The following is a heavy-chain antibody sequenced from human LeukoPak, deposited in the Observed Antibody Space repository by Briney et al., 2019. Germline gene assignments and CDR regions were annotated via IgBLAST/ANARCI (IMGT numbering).Heavy chain of an antibody. CDR2: IWSDGSNK. CDR3: ARDADSYDILTINTPY. D-gene: IGHD3-9*01. J-gene: IGHJ4*02. CDR1: GFTFSGYG. Sequence: GGSLRLSCATSGFTFSGYGMHWVRQAPGKGLEWVTVIWSDGSNKYYADSVKGRFTISRDNSKNTLYLQMNSLRAEDTAVYYCARDADSYDILTINTPYWGQGTLVTVSS. V-gene: IGHV3-33*01.